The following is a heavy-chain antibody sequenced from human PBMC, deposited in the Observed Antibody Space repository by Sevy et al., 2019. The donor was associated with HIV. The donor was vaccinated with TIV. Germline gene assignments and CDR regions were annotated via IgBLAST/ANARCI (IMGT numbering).Heavy chain of an antibody. CDR1: GYTFTGYY. D-gene: IGHD2-2*02. CDR2: INPNSGGT. V-gene: IGHV1-2*02. J-gene: IGHJ5*02. CDR3: ARVMGHCCSTSCYTGAGNWFDP. Sequence: ASVKVSCKASGYTFTGYYMHWVRQAPGQGLEWMGWINPNSGGTNYAQKFQGRVTMTRDTSISTAYMELSRLRSDDTAVYYCARVMGHCCSTSCYTGAGNWFDPWGQGTLVTVSS.